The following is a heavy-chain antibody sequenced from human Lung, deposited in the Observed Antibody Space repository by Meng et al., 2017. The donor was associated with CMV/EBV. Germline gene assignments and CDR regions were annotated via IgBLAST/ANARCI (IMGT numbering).Heavy chain of an antibody. CDR1: GFTFKTFT. CDR3: ARDQEGTRIPSPIHYGLDV. CDR2: INPDSDYI. Sequence: GEXXKFSCAASGFTFKTFTMSWVRQAPGRRLEWVSSINPDSDYIQSADSLKGRFTTSRDNAKNSLYLRMSGLRVEDTAVYYCARDQEGTRIPSPIHYGLDVWGQGTTVTVSS. V-gene: IGHV3-21*06. J-gene: IGHJ6*02. D-gene: IGHD1-14*01.